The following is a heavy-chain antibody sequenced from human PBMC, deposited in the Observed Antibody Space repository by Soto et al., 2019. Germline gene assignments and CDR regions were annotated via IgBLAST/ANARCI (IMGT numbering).Heavy chain of an antibody. CDR1: GFTFSSYS. D-gene: IGHD1-1*01. Sequence: EVQLVESGGGLVKPGGSLRLSCAASGFTFSSYSMNWVRQVPGKGLEWVSSISGSGNSIYSADSVKGRFTFSRDNAKNSLYLQMNSLRADDTALYYCARDVTLVRDHDAFDIWGQGTMVTVSS. CDR2: ISGSGNSI. J-gene: IGHJ3*02. CDR3: ARDVTLVRDHDAFDI. V-gene: IGHV3-21*01.